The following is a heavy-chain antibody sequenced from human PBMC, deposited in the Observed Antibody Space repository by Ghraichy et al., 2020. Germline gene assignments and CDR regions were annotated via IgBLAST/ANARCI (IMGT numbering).Heavy chain of an antibody. Sequence: SETLSLTCTVSGGSITNYYWSWIRQAPGKGLEWIGYISYSCNTHYNPSLQSRITISIDTSKNQFSLKLNSVTAADTAVYYCARANFYGTNSRGAFEIWGQGTMVTVSS. V-gene: IGHV4-59*01. CDR1: GGSITNYY. J-gene: IGHJ3*02. CDR3: ARANFYGTNSRGAFEI. D-gene: IGHD4/OR15-4a*01. CDR2: ISYSCNT.